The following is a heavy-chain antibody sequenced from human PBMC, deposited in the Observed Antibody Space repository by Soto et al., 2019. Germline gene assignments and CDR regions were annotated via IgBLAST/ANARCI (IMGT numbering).Heavy chain of an antibody. J-gene: IGHJ4*02. Sequence: ASVKVSCKASGYTFNTYAITWVRQAPGQGLEWMGWISPNNGRTRYTQSLQDRLTMTTDTSANTAFMELRSLKSDDTAIYYCARVFLAGFPDYWGQGTLVTVS. V-gene: IGHV1-18*01. CDR1: GYTFNTYA. CDR3: ARVFLAGFPDY. CDR2: ISPNNGRT. D-gene: IGHD1-1*01.